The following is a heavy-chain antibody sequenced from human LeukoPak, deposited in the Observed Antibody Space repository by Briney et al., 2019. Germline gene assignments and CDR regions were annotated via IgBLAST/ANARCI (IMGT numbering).Heavy chain of an antibody. CDR3: ARDQADHSVGSGYYPNWFDP. Sequence: PSETLSLTCAVSGVSISSGGYSWSWLRQPPGKGLEWIGYIYHSGSTYYNPSLKSRVTISVDRSKNQFSLKLSSVTAADTAVYYCARDQADHSVGSGYYPNWFDPWGQGTLVTVSS. CDR2: IYHSGST. V-gene: IGHV4-30-2*01. D-gene: IGHD3-3*01. CDR1: GVSISSGGYS. J-gene: IGHJ5*02.